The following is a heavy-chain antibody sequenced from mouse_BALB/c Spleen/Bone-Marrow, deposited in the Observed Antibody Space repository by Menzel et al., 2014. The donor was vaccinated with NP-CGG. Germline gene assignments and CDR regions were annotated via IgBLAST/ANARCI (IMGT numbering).Heavy chain of an antibody. J-gene: IGHJ3*01. Sequence: VQLQQSGAELVRPGASVTLSCKASGYTFTDYEMHWVKQTPVHGLEWIGAIDPETGGTAYNQKFKGKATLTADKSSSTAYMEIRSLTSEDSAVYYCTRWDGNYGWFAYWGQGTLVTVSA. D-gene: IGHD2-1*01. CDR1: GYTFTDYE. V-gene: IGHV1-15*01. CDR3: TRWDGNYGWFAY. CDR2: IDPETGGT.